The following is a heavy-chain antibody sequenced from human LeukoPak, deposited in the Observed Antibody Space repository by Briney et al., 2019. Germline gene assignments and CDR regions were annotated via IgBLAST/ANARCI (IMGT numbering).Heavy chain of an antibody. CDR2: ISSSSSTI. Sequence: GGSLGLSCAASGFTFSSYSMNWVRQAPEKGLEWVSYISSSSSTIYYADSVKGRFTISRDNAKNSLYLQMNSLRAEDTAVYYCARLLNREVVPAAITWGQGTLVTVSS. J-gene: IGHJ5*02. D-gene: IGHD2-2*02. V-gene: IGHV3-48*04. CDR3: ARLLNREVVPAAIT. CDR1: GFTFSSYS.